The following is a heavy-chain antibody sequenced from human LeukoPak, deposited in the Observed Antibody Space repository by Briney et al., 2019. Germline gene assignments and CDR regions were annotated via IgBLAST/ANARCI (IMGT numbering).Heavy chain of an antibody. CDR1: GFTFGDHY. Sequence: GGSLRLSCAVSGFTFGDHYMAWVRQAPGKGLEWVGRSRNKANGYTTEYAASVKGRFTLSRDDSRNSLYLQMNSLKTEDTAVYYCARVVQGCSTTRCYALDFWGQGTLVTVSS. D-gene: IGHD2-2*01. CDR2: SRNKANGYTT. CDR3: ARVVQGCSTTRCYALDF. V-gene: IGHV3-72*01. J-gene: IGHJ4*02.